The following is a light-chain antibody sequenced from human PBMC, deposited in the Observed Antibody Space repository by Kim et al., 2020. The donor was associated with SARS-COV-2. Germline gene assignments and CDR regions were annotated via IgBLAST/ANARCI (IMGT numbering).Light chain of an antibody. J-gene: IGKJ4*01. CDR2: GAS. CDR3: QQDYNLLT. CDR1: QSVSSSY. V-gene: IGKV3D-7*01. Sequence: PGERVTLSCRASQSVSSSYLTWYQQKPGQAPRLLIYGASSRATGIPARFSGSGSGTDFTLTISRLQPEDFAVYYCQQDYNLLTFGGGTTVDI.